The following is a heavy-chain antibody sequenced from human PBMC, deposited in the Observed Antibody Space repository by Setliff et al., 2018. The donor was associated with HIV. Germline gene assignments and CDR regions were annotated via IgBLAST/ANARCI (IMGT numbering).Heavy chain of an antibody. CDR1: GFTFSSYG. J-gene: IGHJ6*02. V-gene: IGHV3-30*18. CDR2: ISKDGSNK. Sequence: GSLRLSCAASGFTFSSYGMHWVRQAPGKGLEWVAVISKDGSNKYYADSVKGRFTISRDNSKNTLYLQMNSLRAEDTAVYYCAKDREYGSGRTDYYYYYGMDVWGQGTTVTVPS. CDR3: AKDREYGSGRTDYYYYYGMDV. D-gene: IGHD3-10*01.